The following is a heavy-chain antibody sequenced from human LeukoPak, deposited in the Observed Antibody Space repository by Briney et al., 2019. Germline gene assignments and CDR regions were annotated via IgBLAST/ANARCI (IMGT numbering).Heavy chain of an antibody. V-gene: IGHV3-30-3*01. Sequence: GGSLRLSCAASGFTVSNNYMSWVRQAPGKGLEWVAVISYDGSNKYYADSVKGRFTISRDNSKNTLYLQMNSLRAEDTAVYYCASSPTTTVTPPWGQGTLVTVSS. CDR3: ASSPTTTVTPP. CDR1: GFTVSNNY. D-gene: IGHD4-17*01. J-gene: IGHJ5*02. CDR2: ISYDGSNK.